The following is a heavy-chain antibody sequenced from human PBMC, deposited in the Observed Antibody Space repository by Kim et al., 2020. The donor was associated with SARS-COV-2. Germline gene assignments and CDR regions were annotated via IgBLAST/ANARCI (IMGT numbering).Heavy chain of an antibody. CDR1: GFSVYKYW. V-gene: IGHV3-7*03. CDR3: ARARAAGRSAVAF. D-gene: IGHD2-15*01. Sequence: GGSLRLSCAASGFSVYKYWMSWVRQAPGKGLEWVAYIKDEECEKDCADSVTGRFTISRDNAKNSLYLQINNLRVQDTAVYYCARARAAGRSAVAFWGQGTLVTVSS. J-gene: IGHJ4*02. CDR2: IKDEECEK.